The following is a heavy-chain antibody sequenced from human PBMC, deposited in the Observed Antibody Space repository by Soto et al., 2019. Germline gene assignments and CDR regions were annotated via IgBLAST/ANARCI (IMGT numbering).Heavy chain of an antibody. CDR3: TRRDHDSAYYHYGMDV. J-gene: IGHJ6*02. Sequence: PGGFLRLSCAASGFTFSGSAMHWVRQASGKGLEWVGRIRSKANSYATAYAASVKGRFTISRDDSKNTAYLQMNSLKTEDTAVYYCTRRDHDSAYYHYGMDVWGQGTTVTVSS. V-gene: IGHV3-73*01. CDR1: GFTFSGSA. CDR2: IRSKANSYAT. D-gene: IGHD1-1*01.